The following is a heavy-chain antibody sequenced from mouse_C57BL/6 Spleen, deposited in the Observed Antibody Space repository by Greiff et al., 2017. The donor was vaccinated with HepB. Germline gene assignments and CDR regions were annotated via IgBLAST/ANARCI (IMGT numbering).Heavy chain of an antibody. CDR3: ARPLGSSLYAMDY. CDR1: GYTFTSYW. D-gene: IGHD1-1*01. J-gene: IGHJ4*01. CDR2: IYPGSGST. V-gene: IGHV1-55*01. Sequence: VQLQQPGAELVKPGASVKMSCKASGYTFTSYWITWVKQRPGQGLEWIGDIYPGSGSTNYNEKFKSKATLTVDTSSSTAYMQLSSLTSEDSAVYYCARPLGSSLYAMDYWGQGTSVTVSS.